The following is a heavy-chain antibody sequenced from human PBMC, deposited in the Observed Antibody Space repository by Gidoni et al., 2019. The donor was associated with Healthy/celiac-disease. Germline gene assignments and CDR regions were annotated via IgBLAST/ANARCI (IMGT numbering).Heavy chain of an antibody. CDR3: TTDLFCGGDCSDAFDI. CDR1: GFTFSNAW. V-gene: IGHV3-15*01. D-gene: IGHD2-21*02. J-gene: IGHJ3*02. Sequence: EVQLVESGGGLVKPGGSLRLSCAASGFTFSNAWMSWVRQAPGKGLEWVGRIKSKTDGGTTDYAAPVKGRFTISRDDSKNTLYLQMNSLKTEDTAVYYCTTDLFCGGDCSDAFDIWGQGTMVTVSS. CDR2: IKSKTDGGTT.